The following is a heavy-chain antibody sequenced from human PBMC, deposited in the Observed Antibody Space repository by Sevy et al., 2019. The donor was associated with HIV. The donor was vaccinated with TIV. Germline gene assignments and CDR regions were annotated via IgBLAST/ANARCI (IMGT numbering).Heavy chain of an antibody. Sequence: ASVKVSCKTSGYTFTSYIISWVRQAPGQGLEWMGRISAYNGDTKYAQKLQGRVTMTTDTSTSTADMELRSLKSDDTAVYYCARAPCGFQGPRQYFHHWGQGTLVSVSS. D-gene: IGHD2-21*01. CDR2: ISAYNGDT. CDR1: GYTFTSYI. V-gene: IGHV1-18*01. CDR3: ARAPCGFQGPRQYFHH. J-gene: IGHJ1*01.